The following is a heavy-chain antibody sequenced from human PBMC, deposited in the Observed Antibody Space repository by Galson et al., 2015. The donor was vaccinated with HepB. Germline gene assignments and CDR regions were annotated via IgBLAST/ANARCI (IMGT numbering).Heavy chain of an antibody. CDR1: GYTFTGYY. Sequence: SVKVSCKASGYTFTGYYMHWVRQAPGQGLEWMGRINPNSGNPTYAQGFTGRFVFSLDTSVSTAYLQISSLKADDTAVYYCARGGVLGWLLPWFDPWGQGTLVTVSS. D-gene: IGHD3-3*01. V-gene: IGHV7-4-1*02. CDR2: INPNSGNP. CDR3: ARGGVLGWLLPWFDP. J-gene: IGHJ5*02.